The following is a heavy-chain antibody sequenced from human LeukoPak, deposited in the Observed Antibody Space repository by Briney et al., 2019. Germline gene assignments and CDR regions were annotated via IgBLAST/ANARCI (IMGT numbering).Heavy chain of an antibody. D-gene: IGHD3-22*01. V-gene: IGHV4-34*01. J-gene: IGHJ3*02. CDR1: GGSFSGYF. Sequence: SETLSLTCAVYGGSFSGYFWSWIRQPPGKGLEWIGEINHSGSTNYNPSLKSRVTISVDTSKNQFSLRLNSVTAADTAAYYCARFPKYYYDSSAYYYAFDIWGQGTVVTVSS. CDR2: INHSGST. CDR3: ARFPKYYYDSSAYYYAFDI.